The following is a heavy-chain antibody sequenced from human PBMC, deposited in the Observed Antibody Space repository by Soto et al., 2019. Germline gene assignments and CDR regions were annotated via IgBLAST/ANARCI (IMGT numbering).Heavy chain of an antibody. CDR2: IIPVFGTA. CDR3: ARSQGGSSTLDIYYYYYYGMDV. Sequence: QVQLVQSGAEVKKPGSSVKVSCKAPGGTFSSYAISWVRQAPGQGLEWMGGIIPVFGTANYAQKVQGRLTTTADASTSTGYMELSSLRSEDTAVYYCARSQGGSSTLDIYYYYYYGMDVSGHATTVPVSS. J-gene: IGHJ6*02. V-gene: IGHV1-69*01. D-gene: IGHD2-15*01. CDR1: GGTFSSYA.